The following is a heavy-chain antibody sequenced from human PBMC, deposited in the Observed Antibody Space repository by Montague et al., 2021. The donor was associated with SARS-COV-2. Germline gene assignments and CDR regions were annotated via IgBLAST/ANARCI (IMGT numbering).Heavy chain of an antibody. D-gene: IGHD4-23*01. J-gene: IGHJ4*02. CDR3: ARRGDYGGPRFDY. Sequence: SETLSLTCTVSGGSVSSRSYYWGWIRQPPGKGLEWIGSIYYSGSTHYNPSLKSRVTISVDTSKNQFSLKLSSVTVADTAVYYCARRGDYGGPRFDYWGQGTLVSVSS. CDR2: IYYSGST. CDR1: GGSVSSRSYY. V-gene: IGHV4-39*01.